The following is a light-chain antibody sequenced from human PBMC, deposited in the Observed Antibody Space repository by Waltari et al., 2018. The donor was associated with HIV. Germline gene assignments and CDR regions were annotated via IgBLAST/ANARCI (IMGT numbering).Light chain of an antibody. CDR3: AAWDDGLNAL. CDR1: RSNIGVNS. J-gene: IGLJ2*01. Sequence: QSVLTQAPSASGTPGQRVTISCSGRRSNIGVNSETWYQQLPGTAPRLLIYHNNQRPSGVPDRFSGSKSGTSASLAISGLQSEDEADYYCAAWDDGLNALFGGGTKLTVL. CDR2: HNN. V-gene: IGLV1-44*01.